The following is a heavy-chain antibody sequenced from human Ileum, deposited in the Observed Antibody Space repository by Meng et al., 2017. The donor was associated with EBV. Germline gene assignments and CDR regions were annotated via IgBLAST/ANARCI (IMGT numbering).Heavy chain of an antibody. CDR1: GGSFNDYY. J-gene: IGHJ5*02. CDR3: ARYGRCNGNSFYCFDP. D-gene: IGHD4-23*01. Sequence: QVRLQQWGTGLLKPSETRSLPRPVYGGSFNDYYWTWLRQPPGKGLEWIGEIDQSGYTKFNPSLSSRATISRDTSNNQFSLRLNSVTAADTALYYCARYGRCNGNSFYCFDPWGQGTLVTVSS. V-gene: IGHV4-34*01. CDR2: IDQSGYT.